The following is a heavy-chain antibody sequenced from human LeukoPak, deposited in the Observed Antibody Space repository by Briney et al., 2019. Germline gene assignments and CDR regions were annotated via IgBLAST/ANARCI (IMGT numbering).Heavy chain of an antibody. D-gene: IGHD5-24*01. CDR3: ARTPDGYNRLDY. V-gene: IGHV3-11*01. J-gene: IGHJ4*02. CDR2: ISGGSAI. Sequence: GGSLRLSCAASGFTFSDYYMSWIRQAPGKGLEWASYISGGSAIWYADSVKGRFTISRDNAKNSLYLQMNRLRAEDTAVYYCARTPDGYNRLDYWGQGTLVTVSS. CDR1: GFTFSDYY.